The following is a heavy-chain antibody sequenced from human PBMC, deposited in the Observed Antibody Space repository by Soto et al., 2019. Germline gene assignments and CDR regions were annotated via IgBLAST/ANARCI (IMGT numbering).Heavy chain of an antibody. CDR3: AVLGYYDSSGSLSFDY. Sequence: ASVKVSCKASGYTFTGYYMHWVRQAPGQGLEWMGWINPNSGGTNYAQKFQGWVTMTRDTSISTAYMELSRLRSDDTAVYYCAVLGYYDSSGSLSFDYWGQGTLVTVSS. D-gene: IGHD3-22*01. CDR2: INPNSGGT. V-gene: IGHV1-2*04. J-gene: IGHJ4*02. CDR1: GYTFTGYY.